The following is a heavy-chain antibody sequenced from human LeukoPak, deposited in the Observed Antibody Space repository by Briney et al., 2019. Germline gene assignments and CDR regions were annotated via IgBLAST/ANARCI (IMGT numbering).Heavy chain of an antibody. D-gene: IGHD3-22*01. V-gene: IGHV3-74*03. CDR1: GFPFSTYW. Sequence: QAGGSLRLSCAASGFPFSTYWMHWVRQAPGKGLVWVSRINPDGRSTTYADSVKGRLTISRDNAKNTLYLQMNSLRAEDTAVYYCAKGWWSNEDSSGYYYDGLDYWGQGTLVTVSS. CDR3: AKGWWSNEDSSGYYYDGLDY. CDR2: INPDGRST. J-gene: IGHJ4*02.